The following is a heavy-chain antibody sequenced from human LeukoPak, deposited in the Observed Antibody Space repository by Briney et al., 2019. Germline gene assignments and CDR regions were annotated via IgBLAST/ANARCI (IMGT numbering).Heavy chain of an antibody. Sequence: GSLRLSCAASGFTFSSYAMSWVRQAPGKGLEWIGTIYYIGSTYYNPSLKSRVTISVDTSKNQFSLKLSSVTAADTAVYYCARPRLLYGSGPTLVWGPGTLVTVSS. V-gene: IGHV4-34*01. CDR2: IYYIGST. D-gene: IGHD3-10*01. CDR1: GFTFSSYA. J-gene: IGHJ4*02. CDR3: ARPRLLYGSGPTLV.